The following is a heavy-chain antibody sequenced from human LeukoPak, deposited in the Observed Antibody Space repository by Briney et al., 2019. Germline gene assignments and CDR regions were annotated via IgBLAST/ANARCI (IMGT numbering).Heavy chain of an antibody. CDR3: ARESGYCSSTSCYFDY. V-gene: IGHV3-33*01. Sequence: GGSLRLSCAASGFTFSSYGMHWVRQAPGNGLEWVAVIWYDGSNKYYADSVKGRFTISRDNSKNTLYLQMNSLRAEDTAVYYCARESGYCSSTSCYFDYWGQGTLVTVSS. J-gene: IGHJ4*02. D-gene: IGHD2-2*03. CDR1: GFTFSSYG. CDR2: IWYDGSNK.